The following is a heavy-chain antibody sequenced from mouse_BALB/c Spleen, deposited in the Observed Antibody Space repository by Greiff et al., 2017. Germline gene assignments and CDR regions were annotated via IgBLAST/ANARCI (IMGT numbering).Heavy chain of an antibody. CDR3: ARKMRYGAMDY. Sequence: EVMLVESGGGLVKPGGSLKLSCAASGFTFSSYAMSWVRQTPEKRLEWVASISSGASTYYPDSVKGRFTISRDNARNILYLQMSSLRSEDTAMYYCARKMRYGAMDYWGQGTSVTVSS. D-gene: IGHD2-14*01. J-gene: IGHJ4*01. V-gene: IGHV5-6-5*01. CDR2: ISSGAST. CDR1: GFTFSSYA.